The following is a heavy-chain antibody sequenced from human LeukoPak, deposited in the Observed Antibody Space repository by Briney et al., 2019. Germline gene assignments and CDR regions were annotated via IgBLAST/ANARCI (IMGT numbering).Heavy chain of an antibody. D-gene: IGHD3-10*01. V-gene: IGHV4-34*01. J-gene: IGHJ4*02. CDR3: ARGGKGYYGSGSYQDY. CDR1: GGSFSGYY. Sequence: SETLSLTCAVYGGSFSGYYWSWIRQPPGKGLEWIGEINHSGGTNYNPSLKSRVTISVDTSKNQFSLKLSSVTAADTAVYYCARGGKGYYGSGSYQDYWGQGTLVTVSS. CDR2: INHSGGT.